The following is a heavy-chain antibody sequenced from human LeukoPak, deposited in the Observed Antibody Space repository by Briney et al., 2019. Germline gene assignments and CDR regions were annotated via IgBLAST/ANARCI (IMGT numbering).Heavy chain of an antibody. CDR3: AKDYPNFDWTPWFDR. V-gene: IGHV3-21*01. D-gene: IGHD3-9*01. J-gene: IGHJ5*02. CDR2: ISSSSSYI. Sequence: GGSLRLSCAASGFTFSSYSMNWVRQAPGKGLEWVSYISSSSSYIYYADSVKGRFTISRDSSKNTLYLQMNSLRAEDTAVYYCAKDYPNFDWTPWFDRWGQGTLVTVSS. CDR1: GFTFSSYS.